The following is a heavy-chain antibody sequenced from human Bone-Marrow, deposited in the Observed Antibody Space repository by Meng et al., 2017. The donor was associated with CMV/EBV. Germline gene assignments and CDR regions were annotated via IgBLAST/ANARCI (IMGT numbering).Heavy chain of an antibody. CDR3: ARDHNYYGSGSYYPFDY. V-gene: IGHV3-30-3*01. J-gene: IGHJ4*02. Sequence: GGSRRPACPLSGLSFSSYAMHWVRQAPGKGLEWVAVISYDGSNKYYADSVKGRFTISRDNSKNTLYLQMNSLRAEDTAVYYCARDHNYYGSGSYYPFDYWGQGSRVTGSS. CDR2: ISYDGSNK. D-gene: IGHD3-10*01. CDR1: GLSFSSYA.